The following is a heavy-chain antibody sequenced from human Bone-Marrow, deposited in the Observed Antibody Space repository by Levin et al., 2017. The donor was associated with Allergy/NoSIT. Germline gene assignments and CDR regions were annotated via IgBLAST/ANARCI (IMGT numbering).Heavy chain of an antibody. CDR3: ASWAMYHYDRSAFDYFYYAMDV. CDR2: ISAGGNYI. CDR1: GILFSSYD. Sequence: LSLTCAASGILFSSYDMNWVRQAPGKGLEWVSSISAGGNYIYYADSVKGRFTISRDNAKHSLFLQMNSLRAEDTAVYYCASWAMYHYDRSAFDYFYYAMDVWGQGTTVTVSS. J-gene: IGHJ6*02. D-gene: IGHD3-22*01. V-gene: IGHV3-21*01.